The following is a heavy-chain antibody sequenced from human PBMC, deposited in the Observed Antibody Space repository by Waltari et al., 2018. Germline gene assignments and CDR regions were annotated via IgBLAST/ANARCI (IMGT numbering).Heavy chain of an antibody. V-gene: IGHV4-39*01. Sequence: QLQLQESGPGLVKPSETLSLTCRVSGVSITSNRHYWGWFRQPPGQGLEWIGTMSYTGATYSSPSLDSRVTVSRDTSKNQLSLKLVSVTAADTAVYYCATYIGASVGTAAFDVWGQGTMVTVSS. CDR2: MSYTGAT. CDR1: GVSITSNRHY. D-gene: IGHD5-12*01. J-gene: IGHJ3*01. CDR3: ATYIGASVGTAAFDV.